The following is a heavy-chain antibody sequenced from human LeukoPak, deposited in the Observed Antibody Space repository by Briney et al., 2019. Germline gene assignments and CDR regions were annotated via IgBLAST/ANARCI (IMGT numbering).Heavy chain of an antibody. J-gene: IGHJ4*02. CDR3: ARRAGAYSHPYDY. D-gene: IGHD4/OR15-4a*01. CDR1: GFTVSSNY. CDR2: IYSGGST. Sequence: GSLRLSCAASGFTVSSNYMSWVRQAPGKGLEWVSVIYSGGSTYYADSVKGRFTISRDSSKNTLYLQMNSLRAEDTAVYYCARRAGAYSHPYDYWGQGTLVTVSS. V-gene: IGHV3-53*01.